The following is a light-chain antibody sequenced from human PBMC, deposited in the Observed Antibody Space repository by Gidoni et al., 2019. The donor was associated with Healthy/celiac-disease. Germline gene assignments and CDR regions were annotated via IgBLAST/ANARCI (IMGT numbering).Light chain of an antibody. CDR2: DAS. CDR3: P. J-gene: IGKJ4*02. CDR1: QSVSSY. Sequence: EIVLTPSPATLSLSPGERATPSCRASQSVSSYLAWYQQKPGQAPRLPIYDASNRATGIPARFSGSGPGTDFTLTVGSLEPEDCAVYYSPFGGGTKVEIK. V-gene: IGKV3D-11*02.